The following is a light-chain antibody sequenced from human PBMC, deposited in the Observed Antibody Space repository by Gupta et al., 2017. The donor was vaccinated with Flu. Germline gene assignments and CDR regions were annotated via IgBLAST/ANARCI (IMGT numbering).Light chain of an antibody. Sequence: EIVLTQSPAILSLSPGESATLSCRASQSVGSYLAWYQHRPGQAPRLLIYGASDRATGNPTRFTGSGSETELTLTIVRLQPEEVAVCLCHLQKRTFGQGTKVEVK. V-gene: IGKV3-11*01. CDR1: QSVGSY. CDR2: GAS. CDR3: HLQKRT. J-gene: IGKJ1*01.